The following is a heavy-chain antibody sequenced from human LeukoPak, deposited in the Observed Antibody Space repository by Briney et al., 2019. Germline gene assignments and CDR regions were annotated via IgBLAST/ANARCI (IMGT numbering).Heavy chain of an antibody. V-gene: IGHV1-2*02. CDR1: GYTFTGYY. CDR2: INPNSGGT. Sequence: GASVKVSCKASGYTFTGYYMHWVRQTPGQGLEWRGWINPNSGGTNYAQKFQGRVTMTRTTSISKASMELSRMRSDDTAVYYCARSDSYLWFDPWGQGTLVTVSS. CDR3: ARSDSYLWFDP. D-gene: IGHD2-15*01. J-gene: IGHJ5*02.